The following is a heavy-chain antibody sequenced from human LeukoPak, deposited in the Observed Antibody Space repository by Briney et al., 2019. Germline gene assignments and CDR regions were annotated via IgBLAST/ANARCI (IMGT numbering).Heavy chain of an antibody. Sequence: PGGPLRLSCAASGFSFSDYALHWVRQAPGKGLEWVAVISYGGTKEYYADSVKGRFTISKDNSKNTLYLQMNSLRHEDTAVYYCARNKPITAFFGMDVWGQGTTVIVSS. D-gene: IGHD6-6*01. CDR3: ARNKPITAFFGMDV. V-gene: IGHV3-30*04. CDR2: ISYGGTKE. CDR1: GFSFSDYA. J-gene: IGHJ6*02.